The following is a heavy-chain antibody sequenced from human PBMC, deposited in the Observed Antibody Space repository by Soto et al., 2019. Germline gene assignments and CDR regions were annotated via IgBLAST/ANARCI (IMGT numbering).Heavy chain of an antibody. Sequence: EVQLVESGGGLVQPGGSLRLSCAASGFTFSSYWMHWVRQAPGKGLVWVSRINSDGSSTSYADSVKGRFTISRDNAKNTLYLQMNSLRAEDTAVYYCAREVREKMVRGAEYYFDYWGQGTLVTVSS. J-gene: IGHJ4*02. D-gene: IGHD3-10*01. CDR3: AREVREKMVRGAEYYFDY. CDR2: INSDGSST. CDR1: GFTFSSYW. V-gene: IGHV3-74*01.